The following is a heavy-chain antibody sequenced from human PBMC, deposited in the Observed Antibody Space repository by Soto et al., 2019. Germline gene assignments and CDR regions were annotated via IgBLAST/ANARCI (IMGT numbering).Heavy chain of an antibody. CDR2: ISGGGGQT. CDR1: GFTFSNYA. V-gene: IGHV3-23*01. CDR3: AKEGSPPFFQH. J-gene: IGHJ4*02. Sequence: PGGSLRLSCAASGFTFSNYAMSWVRQAPGKGPEWVSAISGGGGQTYYLESVKGRFTISRDNSKNTVSLLLNSLRADDTAVYYCAKEGSPPFFQHWGLGTLVTVSS. D-gene: IGHD3-10*01.